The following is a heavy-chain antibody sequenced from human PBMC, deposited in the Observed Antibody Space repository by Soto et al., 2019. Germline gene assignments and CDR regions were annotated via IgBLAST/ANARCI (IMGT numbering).Heavy chain of an antibody. CDR3: TRHYHLGPRHGYGIDV. J-gene: IGHJ6*02. CDR1: GYNFRSYG. V-gene: IGHV1-18*01. Sequence: VHLVQSGAEVRKPGASVKVSCKTSGYNFRSYGVSWVRQAPGQGFEWLGWISPYTDQTDYAQKFQGRLTLTTDTSTSTFHMDPRSLTSDVTAVYYCTRHYHLGPRHGYGIDVWGQGTTVIVSS. D-gene: IGHD3-3*02. CDR2: ISPYTDQT.